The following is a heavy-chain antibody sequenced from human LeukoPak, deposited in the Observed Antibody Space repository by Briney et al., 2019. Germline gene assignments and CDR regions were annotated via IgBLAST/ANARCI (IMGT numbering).Heavy chain of an antibody. D-gene: IGHD6-13*01. V-gene: IGHV4-34*01. CDR3: ARVWVRLPSSRQGWFDP. Sequence: NPSETLSLACAVYGGSFSGYYWSWIRQPPGKGLEWIGEINHSGSTNYNPSLKSRVTISVDTSKNQFSLKLSSVTAADTAVYYCARVWVRLPSSRQGWFDPWGQGTLVTVSS. CDR2: INHSGST. J-gene: IGHJ5*02. CDR1: GGSFSGYY.